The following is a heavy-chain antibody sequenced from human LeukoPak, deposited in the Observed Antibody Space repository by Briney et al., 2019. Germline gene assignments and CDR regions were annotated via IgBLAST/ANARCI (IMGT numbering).Heavy chain of an antibody. Sequence: ASVKASCKASGYAFTSYYMHWVRQAPGQGLEWMGIINPSGGSTGYAQKLQGRVTMTRDTSTSTVYMELSSLRSEDTAVYYCARTQPTGNFIPAAVYGMDVWGKGTTVTVSS. V-gene: IGHV1-46*01. CDR2: INPSGGST. CDR1: GYAFTSYY. J-gene: IGHJ6*04. CDR3: ARTQPTGNFIPAAVYGMDV. D-gene: IGHD2-2*01.